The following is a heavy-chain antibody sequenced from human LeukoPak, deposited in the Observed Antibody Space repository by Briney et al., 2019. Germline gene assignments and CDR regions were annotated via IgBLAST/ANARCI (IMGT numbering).Heavy chain of an antibody. V-gene: IGHV3-9*01. CDR1: AFTFDDYA. D-gene: IGHD4-17*01. CDR2: ISWNSGSI. J-gene: IGHJ3*02. Sequence: GRSLSLSCAASAFTFDDYAMHWVRQAPGEGLEWVSGISWNSGSIGYADTVKGRFTISRDNAKISLYLQMNSLRAEDTALYYCAKGNDYGDSGAFDIWGQGTMVTVSS. CDR3: AKGNDYGDSGAFDI.